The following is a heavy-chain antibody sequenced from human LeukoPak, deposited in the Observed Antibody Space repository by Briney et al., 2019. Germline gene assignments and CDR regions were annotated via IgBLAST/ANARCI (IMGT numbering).Heavy chain of an antibody. CDR2: IKPNSGGT. V-gene: IGHV1-2*02. CDR1: GYTFTGYY. D-gene: IGHD3-22*01. Sequence: GASVKVSCKASGYTFTGYYMHWVRQAPGQGLEWMGWIKPNSGGTNYAQKFQGRVTMTRDTSISTAYMELSRLRSDDTAVYYCARDLPYDSSGYYSDYFDYWGQGTLVTVSS. J-gene: IGHJ4*02. CDR3: ARDLPYDSSGYYSDYFDY.